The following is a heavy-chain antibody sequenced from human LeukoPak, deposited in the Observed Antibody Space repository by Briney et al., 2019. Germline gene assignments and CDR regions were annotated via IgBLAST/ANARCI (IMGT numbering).Heavy chain of an antibody. D-gene: IGHD2-8*01. J-gene: IGHJ4*02. CDR2: IYTSGSTI. CDR1: GFTFSSYE. Sequence: PGGSLRHSCAASGFTFSSYEMNWVRQAPGKGLEWVSYIYTSGSTINYSDSVKGRFTISRDNAKNSLYLQMNSLRAEDTAVYYCARNGLAANGYFDYWGQGTLVTVSS. V-gene: IGHV3-48*03. CDR3: ARNGLAANGYFDY.